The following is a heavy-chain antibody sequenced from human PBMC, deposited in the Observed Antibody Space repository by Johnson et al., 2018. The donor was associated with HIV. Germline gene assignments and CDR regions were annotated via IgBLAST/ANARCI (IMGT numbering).Heavy chain of an antibody. CDR1: GFTFSYYA. D-gene: IGHD3-10*01. Sequence: QVQLVESGGGVVQPGRSLRLSCAASGFTFSYYAMHWVRQAPGKGLEWVAVISYDGSNKYYADSVKGRFTISRDNSKNTLYLQMNSLRTEDTAVYYCARSGYGSGSTHDAFDIWGQGTMVTVSS. J-gene: IGHJ3*02. CDR2: ISYDGSNK. CDR3: ARSGYGSGSTHDAFDI. V-gene: IGHV3-30-3*01.